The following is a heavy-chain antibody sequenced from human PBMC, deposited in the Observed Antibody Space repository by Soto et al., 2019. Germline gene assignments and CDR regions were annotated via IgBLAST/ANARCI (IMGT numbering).Heavy chain of an antibody. Sequence: SETLSLTCTVSGDSVSKYYWNWIRQPAGKGLEWIGRIYTTRSPNYNPSLKSRVTMSVDTSKNQFSLKLNLSSVTAADTAVYYCARSPAYGDYANLDTWGPGTLVTVSS. CDR2: IYTTRSP. CDR1: GDSVSKYY. D-gene: IGHD4-17*01. CDR3: ARSPAYGDYANLDT. V-gene: IGHV4-4*07. J-gene: IGHJ5*02.